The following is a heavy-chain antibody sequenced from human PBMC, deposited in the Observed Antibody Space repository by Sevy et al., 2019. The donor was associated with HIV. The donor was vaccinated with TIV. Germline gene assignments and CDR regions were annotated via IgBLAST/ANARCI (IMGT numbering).Heavy chain of an antibody. CDR2: ISSSSSYI. V-gene: IGHV3-21*01. J-gene: IGHJ4*02. Sequence: GESLKISCAASGFTFSSYSMNWVRQAPGKGLEWVSSISSSSSYIYYADSVKGRFTISRDNAKNSLYLQMNSLRAEDTAVYYCARDLRDYYGSGSYYPYYFDYWGQGTLVTVSS. CDR1: GFTFSSYS. CDR3: ARDLRDYYGSGSYYPYYFDY. D-gene: IGHD3-10*01.